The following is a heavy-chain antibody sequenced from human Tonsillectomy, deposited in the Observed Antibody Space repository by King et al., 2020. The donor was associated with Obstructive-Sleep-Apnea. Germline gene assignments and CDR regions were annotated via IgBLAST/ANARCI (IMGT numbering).Heavy chain of an antibody. Sequence: VQLVESGGGVVQPGRSLRLSCAASGFTFSSYAMHWVRQAPGKGLEWVAVISYDGSNKYYADSVKGRFTISRDNSKNTLYLQMNSLRAEDTAVYYCARDELGYCSGRSCYANWFDPWGQGTLVTVSS. V-gene: IGHV3-30-3*01. J-gene: IGHJ5*02. CDR2: ISYDGSNK. CDR3: ARDELGYCSGRSCYANWFDP. D-gene: IGHD2-15*01. CDR1: GFTFSSYA.